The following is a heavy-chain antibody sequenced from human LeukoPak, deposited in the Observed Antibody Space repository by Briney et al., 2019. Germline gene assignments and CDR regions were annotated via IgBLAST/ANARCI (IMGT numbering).Heavy chain of an antibody. D-gene: IGHD1-26*01. CDR3: ARHLRADSGSSRRAFDI. Sequence: PSETLSLTCTVSGGSISSYYWSWIRQPPGEGLEWIGFIYHSGITNYNPSLKSRVTISVDTSKNQFSLKLSSLTAADTAVYYCARHLRADSGSSRRAFDIWGQGTMVTVSS. CDR2: IYHSGIT. CDR1: GGSISSYY. V-gene: IGHV4-59*08. J-gene: IGHJ3*02.